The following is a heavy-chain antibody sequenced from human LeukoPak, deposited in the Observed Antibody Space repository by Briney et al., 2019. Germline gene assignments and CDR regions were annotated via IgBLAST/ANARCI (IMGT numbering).Heavy chain of an antibody. V-gene: IGHV3-23*01. CDR2: IGGSGGST. D-gene: IGHD6-19*01. J-gene: IGHJ4*02. CDR1: GFTFSSYA. Sequence: GGSQRLSCAASGFTFSSYAMSWVRQAPGKGLEWVSAIGGSGGSTYYADSVKGRFTISRDNSKNTLYLQMNSLRAEDTAVYYCAKDGSRVRVAGTGRDFDYWGQGTLVTVSS. CDR3: AKDGSRVRVAGTGRDFDY.